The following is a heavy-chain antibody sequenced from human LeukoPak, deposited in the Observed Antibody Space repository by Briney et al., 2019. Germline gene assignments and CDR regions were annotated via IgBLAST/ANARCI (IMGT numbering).Heavy chain of an antibody. Sequence: HPGTSLRLSCAASGFTFSTYGMHWVRQAPGKGLEWVAVIWYDGSNKYYADSVTGRFTISRDNSKNTLYLQMNSLRAEDTAVYYCAKEVLERQYYYYGMDVWGQGTTVTVSS. CDR2: IWYDGSNK. CDR3: AKEVLERQYYYYGMDV. J-gene: IGHJ6*02. D-gene: IGHD1-1*01. V-gene: IGHV3-33*06. CDR1: GFTFSTYG.